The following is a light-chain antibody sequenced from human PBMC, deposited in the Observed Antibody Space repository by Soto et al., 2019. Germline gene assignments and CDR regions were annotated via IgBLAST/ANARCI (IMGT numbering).Light chain of an antibody. V-gene: IGLV1-47*01. CDR1: SSSIESNY. CDR2: RNN. CDR3: TVWDDSLRGRL. Sequence: QPVLTQPPSASGTPGQRVTISCSGTSSSIESNYVYWYQQLPGTAPRLLIYRNNQRPSGVADRCSGSKSGTSASLAISALRSEDEADYYCTVWDDSLRGRLFGGGTKLTVL. J-gene: IGLJ2*01.